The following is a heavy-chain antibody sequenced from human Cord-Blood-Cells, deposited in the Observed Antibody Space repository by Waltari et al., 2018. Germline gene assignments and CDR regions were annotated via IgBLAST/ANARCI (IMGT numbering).Heavy chain of an antibody. CDR2: ISYDGSNK. J-gene: IGHJ6*02. D-gene: IGHD2-15*01. Sequence: QVQLVESGGGVVQPGRSLRHSCAASGFTFSSYGMHWVRQAPGKGLEWVAVISYDGSNKYYADAVKGRFTISRDNSKNTLYLQMNSLRAEDTAVYYCAKDIDANYGMDVWGQGTTVTVSS. V-gene: IGHV3-30*18. CDR1: GFTFSSYG. CDR3: AKDIDANYGMDV.